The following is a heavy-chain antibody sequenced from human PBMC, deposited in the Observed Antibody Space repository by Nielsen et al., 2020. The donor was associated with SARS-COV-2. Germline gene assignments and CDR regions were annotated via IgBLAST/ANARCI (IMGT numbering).Heavy chain of an antibody. D-gene: IGHD1/OR15-1a*01. CDR1: GFSISNYA. J-gene: IGHJ4*02. CDR3: GRGEVGTTYGPFDY. CDR2: ISYEGSYK. V-gene: IGHV3-30*09. Sequence: GESLKISCAASGFSISNYALHWVRQAPGKGLEWVAMISYEGSYKYYADSVKGRFAISRDNAKNSLFLQMNSLRDDDTAVYFCGRGEVGTTYGPFDYWSQGTLVTVSS.